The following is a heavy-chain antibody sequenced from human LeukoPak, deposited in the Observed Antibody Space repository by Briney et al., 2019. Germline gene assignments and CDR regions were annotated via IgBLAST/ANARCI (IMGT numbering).Heavy chain of an antibody. CDR1: GFTFSSYA. CDR3: EKYEYIVVATAIEYYYYSYGMDV. Sequence: PGGSLRLSCAASGFTFSSYAMSWVRQAPGKGLEWVSAISGSGGSTYYADSVKGRFTISRDNSKNTLYLQMNSLRAEDTAVYYCEKYEYIVVATAIEYYYYSYGMDVRGKGTTVTVSS. V-gene: IGHV3-23*01. CDR2: ISGSGGST. J-gene: IGHJ6*04. D-gene: IGHD2-21*02.